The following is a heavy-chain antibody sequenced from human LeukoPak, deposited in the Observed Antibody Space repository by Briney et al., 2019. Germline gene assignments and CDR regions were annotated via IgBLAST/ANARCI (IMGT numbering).Heavy chain of an antibody. Sequence: ASVKVSCKASGYTFSSYGISWGRQAPGQGLEWSGWISVYNGNPEYAQKFQGRVIMTTDTLTSTAYMELRSLRSDDTAVYYCARDQYHSVWGSHRPSFDYWGQGTLVTVSS. CDR3: ARDQYHSVWGSHRPSFDY. CDR1: GYTFSSYG. D-gene: IGHD3-16*02. CDR2: ISVYNGNP. V-gene: IGHV1-18*01. J-gene: IGHJ4*02.